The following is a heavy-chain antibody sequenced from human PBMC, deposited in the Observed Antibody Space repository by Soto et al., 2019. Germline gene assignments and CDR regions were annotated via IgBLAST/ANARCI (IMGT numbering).Heavy chain of an antibody. CDR2: ISAYNGNT. CDR1: GYTFTSYG. CDR3: ARDISGLRFLEWLFRDYYYGMDV. Sequence: ASVKVSCKASGYTFTSYGISWVRQAPGQGLEWMGWISAYNGNTNYAQKLQGRVTMTTDTSTSTAYMELRSLRSDDTAVYYCARDISGLRFLEWLFRDYYYGMDVWGQGTTVTVSS. J-gene: IGHJ6*02. V-gene: IGHV1-18*01. D-gene: IGHD3-3*01.